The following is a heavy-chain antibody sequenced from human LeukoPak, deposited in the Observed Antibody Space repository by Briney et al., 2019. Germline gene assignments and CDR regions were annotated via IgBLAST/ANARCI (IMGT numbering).Heavy chain of an antibody. D-gene: IGHD5-18*01. Sequence: GGSLRLSCAASGFTVSSNYMSWVRQAPGKGLEWVSVIYSGGSTYYAESVKGRFTISRDNSKNTLYLQMNSLRAEDTAVYYCAKSDWGYSYGPFDYWGQGTLVTVSS. CDR3: AKSDWGYSYGPFDY. V-gene: IGHV3-53*01. J-gene: IGHJ4*02. CDR2: IYSGGST. CDR1: GFTVSSNY.